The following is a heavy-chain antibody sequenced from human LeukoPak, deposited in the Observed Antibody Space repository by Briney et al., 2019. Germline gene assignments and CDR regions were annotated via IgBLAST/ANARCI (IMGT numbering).Heavy chain of an antibody. V-gene: IGHV4-59*01. J-gene: IGHJ4*02. CDR1: GGSISSDY. D-gene: IGHD3-3*01. CDR3: ARVVDFSSGYYYFDY. Sequence: SETLSLTCTVSGGSISSDYWSWIRQPPGKGLEWIGYIYYSGSTNYNPSLKRRVTISVDTSKNKISLKLSPVTASDTAAYYCARVVDFSSGYYYFDYWGQGTLVTVSS. CDR2: IYYSGST.